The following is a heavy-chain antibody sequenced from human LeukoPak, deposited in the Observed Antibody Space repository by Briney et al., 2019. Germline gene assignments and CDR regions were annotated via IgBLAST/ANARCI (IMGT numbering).Heavy chain of an antibody. V-gene: IGHV6-1*01. Sequence: SQTLSLTCAISGDSVSSNSAAWNWIRQSPSRGLEWLGRTFYRSKWYNDYAVSVKSRITINPDTSKNQFSPQLNSVAPEDTAVYYCARETSFRYYDFWSGWDYWGQGTLVTVSS. CDR3: ARETSFRYYDFWSGWDY. D-gene: IGHD3-3*01. CDR2: TFYRSKWYN. J-gene: IGHJ4*02. CDR1: GDSVSSNSAA.